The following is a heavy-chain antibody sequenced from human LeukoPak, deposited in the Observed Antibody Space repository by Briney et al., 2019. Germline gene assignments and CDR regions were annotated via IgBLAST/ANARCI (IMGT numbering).Heavy chain of an antibody. Sequence: SETLSLTCTVSGGSISSSSYYWGWIRQPPGKGLEWIGSIYYSGSTYYNPSLKSRVTVSVDTSKNQFSLKLSSVTAADTAVYYCARRYGDYWGQGTLVTVSS. D-gene: IGHD4-17*01. J-gene: IGHJ4*02. CDR2: IYYSGST. CDR1: GGSISSSSYY. CDR3: ARRYGDY. V-gene: IGHV4-39*01.